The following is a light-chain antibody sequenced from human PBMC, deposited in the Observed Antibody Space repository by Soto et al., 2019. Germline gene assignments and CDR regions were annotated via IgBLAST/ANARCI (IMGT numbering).Light chain of an antibody. J-gene: IGLJ1*01. V-gene: IGLV2-14*01. CDR2: EVS. CDR3: SSYTSSSTYV. CDR1: SSDVGGYNY. Sequence: QSALTQPASVSGSPGQSITISCTGTSSDVGGYNYVSWYQQHPGKAPKLMIYEVSNRPSGVSNRFSGSKSGNTASLTISGLXXXXXXDYYCSSYTSSSTYVFGTGTKLTV.